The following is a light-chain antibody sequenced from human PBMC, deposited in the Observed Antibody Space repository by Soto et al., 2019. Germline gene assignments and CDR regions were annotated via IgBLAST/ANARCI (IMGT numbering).Light chain of an antibody. CDR2: DTF. V-gene: IGKV3-11*01. CDR3: QQCSNWSPIT. Sequence: EIVLTQSPATLSLSPGERATLSCRASQSINNSFAWYQQKPGQAPRLLIYDTFSRAPGIPARFSGSGSGTDFTLTISSLEPEDFAVYYCQQCSNWSPITFGQGTRLEIK. J-gene: IGKJ5*01. CDR1: QSINNS.